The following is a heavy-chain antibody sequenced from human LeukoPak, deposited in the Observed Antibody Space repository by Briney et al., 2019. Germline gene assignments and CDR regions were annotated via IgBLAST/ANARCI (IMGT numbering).Heavy chain of an antibody. CDR3: ATANSVCFEY. D-gene: IGHD4-11*01. CDR1: GFTFSTYW. J-gene: IGHJ4*02. Sequence: GGSLRLSCASSGFTFSTYWMTWVRQAPGEGLEWVAKINNDGSEKYYADAEKRRFTVSRDNAKNPLYLQMTSLRADDTAVYYCATANSVCFEYWGLGTLVTVSS. CDR2: INNDGSEK. V-gene: IGHV3-7*05.